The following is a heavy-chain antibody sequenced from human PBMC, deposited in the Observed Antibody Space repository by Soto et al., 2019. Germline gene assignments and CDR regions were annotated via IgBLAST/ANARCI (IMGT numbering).Heavy chain of an antibody. J-gene: IGHJ6*03. D-gene: IGHD3-3*01. CDR1: GGSISSSSSY. Sequence: SETLSLTCTVSGGSISSSSSYWGWIRQPPGKGLEWVGSIYYRGNTYYNPSLRGRVSISVDTSKNQFSLKLSSVTAADTAVYYCARDSLEWLPSHENYYYYMDVWGKGTTVTVSS. CDR2: IYYRGNT. V-gene: IGHV4-39*07. CDR3: ARDSLEWLPSHENYYYYMDV.